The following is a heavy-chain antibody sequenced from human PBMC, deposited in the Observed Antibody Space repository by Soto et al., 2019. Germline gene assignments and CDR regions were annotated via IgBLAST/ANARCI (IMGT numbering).Heavy chain of an antibody. CDR2: ISSNGGST. J-gene: IGHJ4*02. CDR3: ARDMGGYSGYVLDY. V-gene: IGHV3-64*01. D-gene: IGHD5-12*01. CDR1: GFTFSSYA. Sequence: EVQLVESGGGLVQPGGSLRLSCAASGFTFSSYAMHWVRQAPGKGLEYVSAISSNGGSTYYANSVKGRFTISRDNSKNTLYLQMGSQRAEDMAVYYCARDMGGYSGYVLDYWGQGTLVTVSS.